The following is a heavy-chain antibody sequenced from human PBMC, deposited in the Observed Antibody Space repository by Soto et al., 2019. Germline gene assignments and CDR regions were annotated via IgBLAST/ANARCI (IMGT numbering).Heavy chain of an antibody. CDR2: INAGNGNT. D-gene: IGHD3-3*01. Sequence: ASVKVSCKASVYTFTSYAMHWVRQAPGQRLEWMGWINAGNGNTKYSQKFQGRVTITRDTSASTAYMELSSLRSEDTAVYYCARALVDFWSGYYCFSSRRLLFDIWGRGTMVTGSS. V-gene: IGHV1-3*01. J-gene: IGHJ3*02. CDR3: ARALVDFWSGYYCFSSRRLLFDI. CDR1: VYTFTSYA.